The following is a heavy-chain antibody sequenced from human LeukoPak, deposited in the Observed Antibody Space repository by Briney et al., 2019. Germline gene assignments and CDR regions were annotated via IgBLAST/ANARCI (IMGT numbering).Heavy chain of an antibody. J-gene: IGHJ4*02. CDR3: AKVNSFWFDY. D-gene: IGHD4-23*01. CDR2: IRFDVSNK. CDR1: GFTFSDYG. Sequence: GGSLRLSCVASGFTFSDYGIHWVRRAPGRGLEWGAFIRFDVSNKYYPDSVQGRFTISRDNSKNTVYLQMNSLTPEDTAFYYCAKVNSFWFDYWGQGTLVTVSS. V-gene: IGHV3-30*02.